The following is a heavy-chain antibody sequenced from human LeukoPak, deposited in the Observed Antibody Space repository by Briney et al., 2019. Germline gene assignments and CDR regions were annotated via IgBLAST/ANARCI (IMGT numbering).Heavy chain of an antibody. CDR2: IIPIFGTA. CDR1: GGTFSSYA. Sequence: ASVNVSCTASGGTFSSYAISWVRQAPGQGLEWMGGIIPIFGTANYAQKFQGRVTITADESTSTAYMELSSLRSEDTAVYYCARSYSYGQFDYWGQGTLVTVSS. V-gene: IGHV1-69*13. J-gene: IGHJ4*02. D-gene: IGHD5-18*01. CDR3: ARSYSYGQFDY.